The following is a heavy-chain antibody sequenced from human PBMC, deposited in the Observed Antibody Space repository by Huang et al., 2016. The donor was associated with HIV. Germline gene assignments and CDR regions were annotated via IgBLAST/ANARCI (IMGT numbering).Heavy chain of an antibody. D-gene: IGHD3-22*01. V-gene: IGHV1-18*01. CDR2: ISASSGDT. CDR3: ARDPKYHRIGYYRQRRGIDI. CDR1: GYTFTSSG. J-gene: IGHJ3*02. Sequence: QIQLMQSGPELKQPGASVKVPCRASGYTFTSSGITWVRRAPGQGPEWMGWISASSGDTEYAQKFQGRVTLTTDTSTNIAYMELRSLRSDDTAKYYCARDPKYHRIGYYRQRRGIDIWGQGTMVIVSS.